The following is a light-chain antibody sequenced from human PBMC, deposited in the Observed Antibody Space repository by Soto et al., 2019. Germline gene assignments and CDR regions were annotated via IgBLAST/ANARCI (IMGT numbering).Light chain of an antibody. V-gene: IGKV3-20*01. CDR2: GAS. CDR1: QSVSSSY. Sequence: EIVLTQSPGTLSLSPGERATLSCRASQSVSSSYLAWYQQKPGQAPRLLIYGASGRATGIPDRFSGSGSGTDFTLTISRLEPEDFAVYYCQQYGSSAPWMFGQGTKVEIK. J-gene: IGKJ1*01. CDR3: QQYGSSAPWM.